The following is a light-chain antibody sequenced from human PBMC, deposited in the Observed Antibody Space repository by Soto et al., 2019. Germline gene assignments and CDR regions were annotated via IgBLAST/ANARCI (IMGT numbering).Light chain of an antibody. CDR3: QQYGVSPLT. CDR2: DTS. CDR1: QSVSSSH. Sequence: EVELTQSPGTLSLSPGERATLSCRASQSVSSSHLAWYQQKRGQAPRLLIYDTSTRATGIPDRFSGSGSGTDFTLTISRLEPEDFAVYQRQQYGVSPLTFGQGTKVDIK. J-gene: IGKJ1*01. V-gene: IGKV3-20*01.